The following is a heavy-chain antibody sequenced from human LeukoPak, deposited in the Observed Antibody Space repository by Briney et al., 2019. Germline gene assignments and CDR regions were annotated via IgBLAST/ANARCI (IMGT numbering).Heavy chain of an antibody. V-gene: IGHV4-39*07. J-gene: IGHJ6*03. D-gene: IGHD1-26*01. CDR1: GFTFSSYS. Sequence: GSLRLSCAASGFTFSSYSMNWVRQAPGKGLEWIGTIYYSGNTYLNPSLKSRVTISIDTSKNQFSLKLSSVTAADTAVYYCARDHSSASYTYYYYYMDVWGKGTTVTVSS. CDR2: IYYSGNT. CDR3: ARDHSSASYTYYYYYMDV.